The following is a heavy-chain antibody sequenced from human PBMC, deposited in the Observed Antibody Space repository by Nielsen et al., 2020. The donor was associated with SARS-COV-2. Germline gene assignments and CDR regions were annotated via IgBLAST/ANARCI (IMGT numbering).Heavy chain of an antibody. CDR3: ARHSYGSGGHSAIENDC. V-gene: IGHV5-51*01. J-gene: IGHJ4*02. Sequence: GESLKISCKGSGYTFTSYWIGWVRQMPGKGLEWMGIIYPGDSDTRYSPSFQGQVTISADKSISTAYLQWSSLKASDTAMYYCARHSYGSGGHSAIENDCWGQGTLVTVSS. CDR1: GYTFTSYW. CDR2: IYPGDSDT. D-gene: IGHD3-10*01.